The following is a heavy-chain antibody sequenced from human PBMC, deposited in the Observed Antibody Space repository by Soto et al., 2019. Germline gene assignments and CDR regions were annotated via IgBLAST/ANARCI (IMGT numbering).Heavy chain of an antibody. Sequence: PSETLSLTCAVSGDSINSTDWWNWVRQSPGKELEWIGEIYHGGNIYYNPSLKSRVTISMDKSTNQLSLKLTSVTAADTAVYYCTRNSVLVPLWGQGTMVTVS. CDR3: TRNSVLVPL. J-gene: IGHJ3*01. V-gene: IGHV4-4*02. D-gene: IGHD3-10*01. CDR2: IYHGGNI. CDR1: GDSINSTDW.